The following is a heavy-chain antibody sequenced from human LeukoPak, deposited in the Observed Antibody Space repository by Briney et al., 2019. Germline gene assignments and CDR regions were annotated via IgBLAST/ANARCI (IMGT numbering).Heavy chain of an antibody. Sequence: QPGGSLRLSCAASGFTFSSYWMHWVRQAPGKGLVWVSRINSDGSSTSYADSVKGRFTISRDNAKNTLYLQMNSLRAEDTAVYYCARGTTGTTGAPWFDPWGPGTLVTVSS. V-gene: IGHV3-74*01. D-gene: IGHD1-1*01. CDR3: ARGTTGTTGAPWFDP. J-gene: IGHJ5*02. CDR1: GFTFSSYW. CDR2: INSDGSST.